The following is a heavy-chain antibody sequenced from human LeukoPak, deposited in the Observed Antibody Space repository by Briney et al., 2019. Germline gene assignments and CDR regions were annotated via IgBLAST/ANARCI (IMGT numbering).Heavy chain of an antibody. CDR3: ASPRSGPYYFDY. J-gene: IGHJ4*02. D-gene: IGHD6-25*01. CDR2: IYYSGST. Sequence: SETLSLTCTVSGGSISSYYWSWIRQPPGKGLEWIGYIYYSGSTNYNPSLKSRVTISVDTSKNQFSLKLSSVTAADTAVYYCASPRSGPYYFDYWGQGTLVTVSS. CDR1: GGSISSYY. V-gene: IGHV4-59*12.